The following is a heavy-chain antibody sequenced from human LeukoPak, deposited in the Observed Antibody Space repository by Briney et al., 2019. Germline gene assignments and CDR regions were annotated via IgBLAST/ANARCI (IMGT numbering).Heavy chain of an antibody. Sequence: GGSLRLSCAASGFTFSSYEMNWVRQAPGEGLEWVSYIGSSGTTIYYADSVKGRFTISRDNAKNSLYLQMNSLRAEDTAVYYCARDRRWLQKGYYSYYGMDVWGQGTTVTVSS. D-gene: IGHD5-24*01. CDR2: IGSSGTTI. V-gene: IGHV3-48*03. CDR1: GFTFSSYE. J-gene: IGHJ6*02. CDR3: ARDRRWLQKGYYSYYGMDV.